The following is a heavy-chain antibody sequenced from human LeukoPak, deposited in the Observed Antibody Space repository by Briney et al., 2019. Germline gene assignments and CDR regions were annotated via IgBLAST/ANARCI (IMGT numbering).Heavy chain of an antibody. Sequence: PSETLSLTCAVYGGSFSDYYWVWIRQPPGKGLEWIGDINHRGSTDSNPSLESRITISVDTSKNQFSLKLSSVTAADTAIYYCARGGRKLPIGRRFKAGNWFDPWGQGTLVTVSS. V-gene: IGHV4-34*01. CDR3: ARGGRKLPIGRRFKAGNWFDP. CDR1: GGSFSDYY. J-gene: IGHJ5*02. CDR2: INHRGST. D-gene: IGHD3-3*01.